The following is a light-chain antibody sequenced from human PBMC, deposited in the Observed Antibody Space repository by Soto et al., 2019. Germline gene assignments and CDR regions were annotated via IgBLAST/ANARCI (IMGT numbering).Light chain of an antibody. V-gene: IGKV4-1*01. CDR1: PSILSSSNNKHY. CDR2: WAS. Sequence: DIVMTQSPDSLAVSLGERATINCKSSPSILSSSNNKHYLAWYQQKPGQPPRLLIYWASTRESGVPDRFSGSGSGTDFTRTISSLQAEDVAVYYCQQYYSSPFTFGPGTNVDIK. CDR3: QQYYSSPFT. J-gene: IGKJ3*01.